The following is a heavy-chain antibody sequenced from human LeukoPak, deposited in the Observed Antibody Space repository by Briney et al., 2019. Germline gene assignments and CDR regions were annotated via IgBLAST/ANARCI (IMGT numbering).Heavy chain of an antibody. CDR1: GFTFSDYY. CDR3: ARAKIGSSGWPFDY. J-gene: IGHJ4*02. V-gene: IGHV3-11*03. D-gene: IGHD6-19*01. CDR2: ISSSSSYT. Sequence: GGSLRLSCAASGFTFSDYYMSCIRQAPGKGLEWVSYISSSSSYTNYADSVKGRFAISRDNAKNSLYLQMNSLRAEDTAVYYCARAKIGSSGWPFDYWGQGTLVTVSS.